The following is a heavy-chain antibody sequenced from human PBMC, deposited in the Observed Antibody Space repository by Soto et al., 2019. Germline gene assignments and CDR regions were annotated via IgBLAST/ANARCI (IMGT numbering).Heavy chain of an antibody. CDR3: ARDGFDLKDAFDI. V-gene: IGHV1-2*02. CDR1: GYTFTSYY. D-gene: IGHD3-10*01. J-gene: IGHJ3*02. Sequence: GASVKVSCKASGYTFTSYYMHWVRQAPGQGLEWMGWINPNSGGTNYAQKFQGRVTMTRDTSISTAYMELSRLRSDDTAVYYCARDGFDLKDAFDIWGQGTMVTVSS. CDR2: INPNSGGT.